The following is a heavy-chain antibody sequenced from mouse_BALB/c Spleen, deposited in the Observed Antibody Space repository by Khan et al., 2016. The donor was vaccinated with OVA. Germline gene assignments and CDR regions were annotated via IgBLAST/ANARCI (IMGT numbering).Heavy chain of an antibody. CDR1: AYTVTNYG. J-gene: IGHJ1*01. CDR2: INTYTGEP. CDR3: ARGASYWYFDV. Sequence: QLVQSGPELKKPGETVKISCKASAYTVTNYGMNWVKQAPGKGLKWMGWINTYTGEPTYTDDFKGRFAFSLETSASTAYLQINNLKNEDMATYFCARGASYWYFDVWGAGTTVTVSS. V-gene: IGHV9-1*02.